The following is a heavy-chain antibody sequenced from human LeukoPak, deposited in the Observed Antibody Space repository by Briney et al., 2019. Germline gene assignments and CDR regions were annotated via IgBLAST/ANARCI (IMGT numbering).Heavy chain of an antibody. D-gene: IGHD6-6*01. V-gene: IGHV3-7*01. CDR1: GVTFSNYW. J-gene: IGHJ6*03. CDR3: AREGGSSNYYYMDV. CDR2: INQDGSEK. Sequence: GGSLRLPCVDSGVTFSNYWMNWVRQAPGKGLEWVANINQDGSEKYYVDSVKGRFTISRDNAKKSLYLQMDSLRAQDTAVYYCAREGGSSNYYYMDVWGKGTTVTVSS.